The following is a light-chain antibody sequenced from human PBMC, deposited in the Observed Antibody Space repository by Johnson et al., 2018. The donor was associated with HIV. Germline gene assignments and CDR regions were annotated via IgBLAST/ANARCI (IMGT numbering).Light chain of an antibody. V-gene: IGLV1-51*02. CDR2: ENN. Sequence: QSVLTQPPSVSAAPGQKVTISCSGSSSNIGNNYVSWYQQVPGTAPKLLIYENNKRPSGIPDRFSGSKSGTSATLGITGLQTGDEADYYCGTWDSSLSAGVVGTGTKVTVL. CDR1: SSNIGNNY. CDR3: GTWDSSLSAGV. J-gene: IGLJ1*01.